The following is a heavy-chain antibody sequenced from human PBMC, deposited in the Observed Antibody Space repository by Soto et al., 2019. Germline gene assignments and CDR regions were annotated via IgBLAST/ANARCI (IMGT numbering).Heavy chain of an antibody. Sequence: SETLSLTCTVSGGSISSYYWSWIRQPPGEGLEWIGYIYYSGSTNYNPSLKSRVTISVDTSKNQFSLKLSSVTAADTAVYYCARAGYCSGGSCGWAFDIWGQGTMVTVSS. D-gene: IGHD2-15*01. CDR3: ARAGYCSGGSCGWAFDI. V-gene: IGHV4-59*01. CDR2: IYYSGST. J-gene: IGHJ3*02. CDR1: GGSISSYY.